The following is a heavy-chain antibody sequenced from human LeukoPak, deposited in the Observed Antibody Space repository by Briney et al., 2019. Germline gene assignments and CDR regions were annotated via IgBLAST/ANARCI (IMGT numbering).Heavy chain of an antibody. J-gene: IGHJ6*03. Sequence: SETLSLTCAVYGGSFSGYYWSWIRQPPGKGLEWIGEINHSGSTNYNPSLKSRVTISVDASKNQFSLKLSAVAAADTAVYYCARGGYNWKFHYYYYYYMDVWGKGTTVTVSS. CDR3: ARGGYNWKFHYYYYYYMDV. CDR1: GGSFSGYY. V-gene: IGHV4-34*01. D-gene: IGHD1-1*01. CDR2: INHSGST.